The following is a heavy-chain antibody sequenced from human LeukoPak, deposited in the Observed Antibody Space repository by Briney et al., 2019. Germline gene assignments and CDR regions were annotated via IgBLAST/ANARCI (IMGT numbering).Heavy chain of an antibody. D-gene: IGHD3-10*01. V-gene: IGHV1-2*02. CDR3: ARTYGSGSYWNDGFDI. J-gene: IGHJ3*02. CDR1: GYTFTGYF. CDR2: INPDSGGT. Sequence: GASVKVSCKASGYTFTGYFMHWVRQAPGQGLEWMGWINPDSGGTNYAQKFQGRVTMTRDTSISTAYMELSRLRSDDTAVYYCARTYGSGSYWNDGFDIWGQGTMVTVSS.